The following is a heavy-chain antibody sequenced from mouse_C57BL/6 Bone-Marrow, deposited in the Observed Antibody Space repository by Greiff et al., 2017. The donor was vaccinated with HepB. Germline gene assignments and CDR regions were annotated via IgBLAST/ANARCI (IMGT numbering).Heavy chain of an antibody. J-gene: IGHJ2*01. CDR1: GYTFTSYW. Sequence: QVQLKQPGAELVMPGASVKLSCKASGYTFTSYWMHWVKQRPGQGLEWIGEIDPSDSYTNYNQKFKGKSTLTVDKSSSTAYMQLSSLTSEDSAVYYCARGELRRYFDYWGQGTTLTVSS. CDR2: IDPSDSYT. D-gene: IGHD1-1*01. V-gene: IGHV1-69*01. CDR3: ARGELRRYFDY.